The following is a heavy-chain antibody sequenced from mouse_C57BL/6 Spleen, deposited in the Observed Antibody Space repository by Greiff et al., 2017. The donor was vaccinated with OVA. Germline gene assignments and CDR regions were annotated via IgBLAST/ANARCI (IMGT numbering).Heavy chain of an antibody. CDR2: IDPETGGT. Sequence: ESGAELVRPGASVTLSCKASGYTFTDYEMHWVKQTPVHGLEWIGAIDPETGGTAYNQKFKGKAILTADKSSSTAYMELRSLTSEDSAVYYCTREDDYDWYFDVWGTGTTVTVSS. CDR3: TREDDYDWYFDV. V-gene: IGHV1-15*01. J-gene: IGHJ1*03. D-gene: IGHD2-4*01. CDR1: GYTFTDYE.